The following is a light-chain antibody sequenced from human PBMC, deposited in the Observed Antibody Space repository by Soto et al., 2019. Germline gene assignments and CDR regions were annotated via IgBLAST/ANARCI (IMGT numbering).Light chain of an antibody. CDR3: QQYSNWPPAIT. CDR2: GSS. V-gene: IGKV3-15*01. J-gene: IGKJ5*01. Sequence: EVMLTQSPATLSVSPRERATLSCSATETVSTNLAWFQRKAGQPPRLLIYGSSTRATGVPDRFSGSGSGTEFALIISSLQSEDVAVYYCQQYSNWPPAITFGQGTRLEIK. CDR1: ETVSTN.